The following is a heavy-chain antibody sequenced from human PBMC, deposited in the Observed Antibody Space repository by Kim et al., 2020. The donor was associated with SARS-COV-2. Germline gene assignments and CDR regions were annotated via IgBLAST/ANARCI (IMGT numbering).Heavy chain of an antibody. CDR3: ARGPNYSPFDY. V-gene: IGHV3-21*01. Sequence: AESVGGRFTISRENDKDSLYLQMNSLRAEDTAVYYCARGPNYSPFDYWGQGTLVTVSS. J-gene: IGHJ4*02. D-gene: IGHD4-4*01.